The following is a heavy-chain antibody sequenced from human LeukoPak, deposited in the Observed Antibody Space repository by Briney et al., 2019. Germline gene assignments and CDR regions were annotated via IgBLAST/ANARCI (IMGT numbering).Heavy chain of an antibody. V-gene: IGHV1-2*02. CDR2: INPNSGGT. J-gene: IGHJ4*02. CDR3: ARGGYCSSGNCFVLAAEFDY. D-gene: IGHD2-15*01. CDR1: GYTFTGYY. Sequence: ASVKVSCNASGYTFTGYYMHWVRQAPGQGLEWMGWINPNSGGTDYARKFQGRVNMPRDTSISTAYMELKWLGSDDTAVYYCARGGYCSSGNCFVLAAEFDYWGQGTLVTVSS.